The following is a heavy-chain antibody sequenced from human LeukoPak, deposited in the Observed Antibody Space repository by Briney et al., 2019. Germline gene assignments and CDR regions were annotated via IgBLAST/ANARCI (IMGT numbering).Heavy chain of an antibody. Sequence: SETLSLTCTVSGGSISSSYWSWIRQPPGKGLEWIGYIYYSGSTNYNPSLKSRVTISVDTSKNQFSLKLSSVTAADTAVYYCARDSSGLRYFDWLSLKPYYYYGMDVWGQGTTVTVSS. CDR3: ARDSSGLRYFDWLSLKPYYYYGMDV. CDR1: GGSISSSY. J-gene: IGHJ6*02. D-gene: IGHD3-9*01. V-gene: IGHV4-59*01. CDR2: IYYSGST.